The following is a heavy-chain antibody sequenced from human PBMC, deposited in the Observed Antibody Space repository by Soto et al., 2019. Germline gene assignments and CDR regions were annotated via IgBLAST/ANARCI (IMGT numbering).Heavy chain of an antibody. D-gene: IGHD2-15*01. CDR3: ARGYCGGGGCYLRRDAIDV. Sequence: EVQLVESGGGLVMPGGSLRLSCAASGFTFSTYHMNWVRQAQGKGLEWVSSINPSSSHIYYSDSVRGRFTISRDNSKNSMELQMNSLRTEDAAVYYCARGYCGGGGCYLRRDAIDVWGQGTMVTVSS. CDR1: GFTFSTYH. CDR2: INPSSSHI. V-gene: IGHV3-21*01. J-gene: IGHJ3*01.